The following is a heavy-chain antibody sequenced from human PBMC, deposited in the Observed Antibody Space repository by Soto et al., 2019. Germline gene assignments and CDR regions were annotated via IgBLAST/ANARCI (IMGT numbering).Heavy chain of an antibody. CDR3: AREAVAAAIKEAYYYYYYMDV. CDR1: GYTFTDYY. CDR2: INPNSGGT. D-gene: IGHD6-13*01. J-gene: IGHJ6*03. Sequence: ASVKVSCKASGYTFTDYYLHWVRQAPGQGLEWKGWINPNSGGTNSAQKNQGWVNMTRDTSISTAYKELSRLKSDDTAEYYRAREAVAAAIKEAYYYYYYMDVWGKGTTVTVSS. V-gene: IGHV1-2*04.